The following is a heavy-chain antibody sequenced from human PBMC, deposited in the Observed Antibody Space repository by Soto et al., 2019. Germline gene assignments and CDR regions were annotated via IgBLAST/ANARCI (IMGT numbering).Heavy chain of an antibody. CDR2: MWCDESKE. CDR3: ARVSSSGYFPHGDY. J-gene: IGHJ4*02. Sequence: QVRLVESGGGVVQPGRSLRLSCAASGFIFSNFGMHWVRQAPGKGLEWVAVMWCDESKENYADSVKGRFTISRDKSKNTSYLQLNSLSVEDTAIYYCARVSSSGYFPHGDYWGQATLVTVSS. D-gene: IGHD3-22*01. V-gene: IGHV3-33*01. CDR1: GFIFSNFG.